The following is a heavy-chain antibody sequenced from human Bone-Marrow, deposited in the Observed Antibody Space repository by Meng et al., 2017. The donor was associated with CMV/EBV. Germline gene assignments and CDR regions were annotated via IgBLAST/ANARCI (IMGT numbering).Heavy chain of an antibody. CDR2: INHSGST. CDR3: ASIPVRRYSYGYIFPYYYGMDV. J-gene: IGHJ6*02. CDR1: YY. D-gene: IGHD5-18*01. Sequence: YYWSWIRQPSGKGLEWIGEINHSGSTNYNPSLKSRVTISVDTSKNQFSLKLSSVTAADTAVYYCASIPVRRYSYGYIFPYYYGMDVWGQGTTVTVSS. V-gene: IGHV4-34*01.